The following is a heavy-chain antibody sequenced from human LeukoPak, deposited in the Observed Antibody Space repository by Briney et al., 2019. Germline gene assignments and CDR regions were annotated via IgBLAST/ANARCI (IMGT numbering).Heavy chain of an antibody. J-gene: IGHJ3*02. CDR1: GYTFTSYS. CDR2: IIPIFGTA. Sequence: ASVKVSCKASGYTFTSYSIHWVRQAPGQGLEWMGGIIPIFGTANYAQKFQGRVTITADESTSTAYMELSSLRSEDTAVYYCAREGYSSDAFDIWGQGTMVTVSS. D-gene: IGHD5-18*01. V-gene: IGHV1-69*13. CDR3: AREGYSSDAFDI.